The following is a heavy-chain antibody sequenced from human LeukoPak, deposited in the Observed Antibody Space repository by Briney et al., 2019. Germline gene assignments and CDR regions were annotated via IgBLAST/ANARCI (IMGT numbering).Heavy chain of an antibody. V-gene: IGHV3-48*03. Sequence: GGSLRLSCAASGFTFSSYEMNWVRQAPGKGLEWVSYISSSGSTIYYADSVKGRFTISRDNAKNSLYLQMNSLRAEDTAVYYCARPTHYYDSSGYYSGYWGQGTLVTVSS. CDR3: ARPTHYYDSSGYYSGY. J-gene: IGHJ4*02. CDR1: GFTFSSYE. CDR2: ISSSGSTI. D-gene: IGHD3-22*01.